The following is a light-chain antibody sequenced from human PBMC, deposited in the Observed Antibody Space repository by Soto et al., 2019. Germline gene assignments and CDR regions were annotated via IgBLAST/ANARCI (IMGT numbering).Light chain of an antibody. CDR3: AAWDDRLNGYV. CDR2: GSD. CDR1: SSNIGSKT. J-gene: IGLJ1*01. V-gene: IGLV1-44*01. Sequence: QSVLTQPPSASGTPGQRVTISCSGSSSNIGSKTVNWYQQLPGTAPKLLIYGSDQRPSGVPDRFSGSKSGTSASLAISGLQSEDEADYYCAAWDDRLNGYVFGNGTKLTV.